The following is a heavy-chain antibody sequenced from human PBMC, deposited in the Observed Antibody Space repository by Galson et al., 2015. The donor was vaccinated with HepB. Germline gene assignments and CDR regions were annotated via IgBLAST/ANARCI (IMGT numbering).Heavy chain of an antibody. V-gene: IGHV3-23*01. CDR1: GFTFSNYA. J-gene: IGHJ4*02. CDR3: AKVSAAADTHFFEY. CDR2: IYAVGTT. D-gene: IGHD6-13*01. Sequence: SLRLSCATPGFTFSNYAMNWDRQAPGKGLEWVSNIYAVGTTSYADSVKGRFTISRDNSKNTLYLQMNSLRVEDTAVYYCAKVSAAADTHFFEYWGPGTLVTVSS.